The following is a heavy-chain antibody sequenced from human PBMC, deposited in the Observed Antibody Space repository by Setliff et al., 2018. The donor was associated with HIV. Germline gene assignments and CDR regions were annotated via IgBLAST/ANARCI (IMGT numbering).Heavy chain of an antibody. CDR1: GESFSDDY. D-gene: IGHD2-8*01. CDR2: INHSGTS. CDR3: ARRGRDGVFIMFATGFDP. J-gene: IGHJ5*02. Sequence: SETLSLTCAVYGESFSDDYWSWIRQPPGWGLEWIGEINHSGTSNYNPSLMGRLNISVDTSKRQFSLDLNSVTAADTAVYYCARRGRDGVFIMFATGFDPWGQGALVTV. V-gene: IGHV4-34*01.